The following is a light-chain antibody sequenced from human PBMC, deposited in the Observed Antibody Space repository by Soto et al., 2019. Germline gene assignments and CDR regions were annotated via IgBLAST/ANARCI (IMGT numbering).Light chain of an antibody. CDR2: AAS. Sequence: EIVLTQSPGALSLSPGDRATLSCRASQSVNSASLSWYQQKPGQAPRLLIYAASSRATDIPDRFSGSGSGTDFTLTIDRLEPEDFAVYFCQQFDGSSWTFGQGTKVEIK. CDR3: QQFDGSSWT. J-gene: IGKJ1*01. CDR1: QSVNSAS. V-gene: IGKV3-20*01.